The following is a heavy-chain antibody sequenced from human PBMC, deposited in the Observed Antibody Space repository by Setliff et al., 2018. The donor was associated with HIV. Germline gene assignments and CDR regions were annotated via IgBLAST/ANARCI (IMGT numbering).Heavy chain of an antibody. CDR2: IYHTGST. D-gene: IGHD2-2*01. V-gene: IGHV4-39*01. CDR3: ARGPSGRAPAPARAPHYYGLDL. Sequence: SETLSLTCTVSGGSINSTSYYWGWIRQPPGNGLEWIGSIYHTGSTYYKPSLKSRVTISVDTSKNQFSLRLSSVTAADTAVYYCARGPSGRAPAPARAPHYYGLDLWGPGTTVTVSS. CDR1: GGSINSTSYY. J-gene: IGHJ6*01.